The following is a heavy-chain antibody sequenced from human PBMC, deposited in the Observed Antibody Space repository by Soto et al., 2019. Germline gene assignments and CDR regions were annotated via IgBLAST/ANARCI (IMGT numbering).Heavy chain of an antibody. J-gene: IGHJ4*02. V-gene: IGHV4-59*01. Sequence: SQTLSLTCTVSGGSISSYYWRWIRQPPGKGLEWIGYIYYSGSTNYNPSLKSRVTISVDTSKNQFSLKLSSVTAADTAVYYCARVGYSGSPTAFDYWGQGTLVTVSS. D-gene: IGHD1-26*01. CDR3: ARVGYSGSPTAFDY. CDR1: GGSISSYY. CDR2: IYYSGST.